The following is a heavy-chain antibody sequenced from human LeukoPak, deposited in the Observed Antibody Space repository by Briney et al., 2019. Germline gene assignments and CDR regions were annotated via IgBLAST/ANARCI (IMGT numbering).Heavy chain of an antibody. J-gene: IGHJ6*04. Sequence: SETLSLTCAVSGHSISTGYYWGWIRQPPGKGLEWIGSMSHNRGTYYNPSLKSRVTISMDTSKNQISLRLTSVTAADTAVYYCASYYASGVSTYNYYGMDVWGKGTTVTVSS. CDR1: GHSISTGYY. CDR3: ASYYASGVSTYNYYGMDV. V-gene: IGHV4-38-2*01. D-gene: IGHD3-10*01. CDR2: MSHNRGT.